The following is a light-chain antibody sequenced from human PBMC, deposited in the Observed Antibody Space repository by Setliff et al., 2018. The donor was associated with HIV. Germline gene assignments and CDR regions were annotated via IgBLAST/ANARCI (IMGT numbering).Light chain of an antibody. CDR1: SSDVGGYNF. Sequence: QSALTQPASVSGSPGQSITISCTGTSSDVGGYNFVSWYQHHPGKAPILMIYDVSTRPSGVSNRFSGSKSDNKASLTISGLQAEDEADYYCSSYTSSSTLNVFGTGTKVTVL. V-gene: IGLV2-14*03. CDR2: DVS. J-gene: IGLJ1*01. CDR3: SSYTSSSTLNV.